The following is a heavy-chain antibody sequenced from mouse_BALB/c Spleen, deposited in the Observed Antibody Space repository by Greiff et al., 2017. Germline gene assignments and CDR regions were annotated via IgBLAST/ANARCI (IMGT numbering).Heavy chain of an antibody. D-gene: IGHD3-1*01. V-gene: IGHV1S29*02. CDR2: IYPYNGGT. J-gene: IGHJ4*01. CDR1: GYTFTDYN. Sequence: VQLQQSGPELVKPGASVKISCKASGYTFTDYNMHWVKQSHGKSLEWIGYIYPYNGGTGYNQKFKSKATLTVANSSSTAYMELRSLTSEDSAVYYCARWGASTGDGYAMDYWGQGTSVTVSS. CDR3: ARWGASTGDGYAMDY.